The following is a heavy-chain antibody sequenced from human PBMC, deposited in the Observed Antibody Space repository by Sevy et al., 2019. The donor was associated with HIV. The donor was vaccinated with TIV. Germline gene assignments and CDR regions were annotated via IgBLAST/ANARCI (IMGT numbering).Heavy chain of an antibody. D-gene: IGHD1-26*01. CDR1: GYTFTNYD. V-gene: IGHV1-8*01. CDR3: ARGPNSGRYRDYYYYYGMDV. Sequence: ASVKVSCKASGYTFTNYDINWVRQATGQGLAWMGWMSPNSGKTGYAQKFQGRVTMTRKTSINTAYMELSSLGSEDTAVYYCARGPNSGRYRDYYYYYGMDVWGQGTAVTVSS. J-gene: IGHJ6*02. CDR2: MSPNSGKT.